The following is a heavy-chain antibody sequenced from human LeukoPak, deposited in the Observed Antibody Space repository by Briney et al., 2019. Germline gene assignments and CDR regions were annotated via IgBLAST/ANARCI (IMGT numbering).Heavy chain of an antibody. V-gene: IGHV1-8*01. Sequence: ASVKVSCKASGYTFTSYDINWVRQATGQGLEWMGWMNPNSGNTGYAQKFQGRVTMTRNTSISTAYMELSSLRSEDTAVYYCASREGSSWNYYYGMDVWGQGTTVTASS. CDR2: MNPNSGNT. D-gene: IGHD6-13*01. CDR1: GYTFTSYD. CDR3: ASREGSSWNYYYGMDV. J-gene: IGHJ6*02.